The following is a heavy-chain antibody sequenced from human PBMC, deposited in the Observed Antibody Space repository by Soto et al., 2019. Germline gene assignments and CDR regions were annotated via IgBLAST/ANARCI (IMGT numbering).Heavy chain of an antibody. CDR3: ARHLGPTVAGTRWHFDL. D-gene: IGHD6-19*01. J-gene: IGHJ2*01. Sequence: GESLKISCEGSGYRFTTYWIGWVRQMPGKGLEWMGIIYPGDSETRYNPSFQGHVTISADKSNNTTYLQWTSLKASDTATYYCARHLGPTVAGTRWHFDLWGRGTLVTVSS. V-gene: IGHV5-51*01. CDR2: IYPGDSET. CDR1: GYRFTTYW.